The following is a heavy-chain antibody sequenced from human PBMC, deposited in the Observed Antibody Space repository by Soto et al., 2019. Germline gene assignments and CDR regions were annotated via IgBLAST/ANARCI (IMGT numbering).Heavy chain of an antibody. V-gene: IGHV3-30*18. CDR3: AKDRSSTVLDY. CDR2: ISYDGSNK. Sequence: QVQLVESGGGVVQPGRSLRLSCAASGFTFSSYGMHWVRQAPGKGLEWVAVISYDGSNKYYADSVKGRFTISRDNSKNPLYLQMNSLRAEDTAVYYCAKDRSSTVLDYWGQGTLVTVSS. J-gene: IGHJ4*02. CDR1: GFTFSSYG. D-gene: IGHD2-2*01.